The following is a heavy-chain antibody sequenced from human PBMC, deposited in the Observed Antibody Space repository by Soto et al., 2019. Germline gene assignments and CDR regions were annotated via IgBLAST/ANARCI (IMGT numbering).Heavy chain of an antibody. Sequence: SETLSLTCTVSGGSISSSDGYHWSWIRQHPGKGLEWIGYIYYSGSTYYNPSLKSRVTISVDTSKNQFSLKLSSVTAADTAVYYCARLHGVNRFFDYWGQGTLVTVSS. CDR1: GGSISSSDGYH. J-gene: IGHJ4*02. D-gene: IGHD4-17*01. CDR3: ARLHGVNRFFDY. CDR2: IYYSGST. V-gene: IGHV4-31*03.